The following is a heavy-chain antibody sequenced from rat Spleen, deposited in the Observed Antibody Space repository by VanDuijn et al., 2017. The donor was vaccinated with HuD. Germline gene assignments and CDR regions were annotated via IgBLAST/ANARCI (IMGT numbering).Heavy chain of an antibody. CDR2: ISTSGGST. CDR3: TKETYFGYNYHHY. J-gene: IGHJ2*01. V-gene: IGHV5-27*01. Sequence: EVELVESGGGLVQPGRSMKLSCAASGFTFSNYGMAWVRQAPTKGLEWVTSISTSGGSTYYRDSVKGRFTISRDNAKSTLYLQMDSLRSEDTATYYCTKETYFGYNYHHYWGQGVMVTVSS. D-gene: IGHD1-9*01. CDR1: GFTFSNYG.